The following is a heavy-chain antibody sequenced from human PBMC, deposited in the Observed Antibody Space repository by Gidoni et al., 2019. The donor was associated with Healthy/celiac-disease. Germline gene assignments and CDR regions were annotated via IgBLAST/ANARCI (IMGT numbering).Heavy chain of an antibody. J-gene: IGHJ4*02. Sequence: EVQLVQSGAEVKKPGATVKLSCKVSGYTFTDYYMHWVQQAPGKGLEWMGLVDPEDGETIYAEKFQGRVTITADTSTDTAYMELSSLRSEDTAVYYCATRPDQPRGYYYGSGSFDYWGQGTLVTVSS. CDR3: ATRPDQPRGYYYGSGSFDY. D-gene: IGHD3-10*01. CDR2: VDPEDGET. CDR1: GYTFTDYY. V-gene: IGHV1-69-2*01.